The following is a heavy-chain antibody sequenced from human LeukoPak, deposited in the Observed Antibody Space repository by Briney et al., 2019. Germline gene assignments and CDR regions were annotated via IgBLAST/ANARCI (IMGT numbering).Heavy chain of an antibody. CDR1: GYAFSAYY. Sequence: ASVKVSCKASGYAFSAYYMHWVRQAPGQRLEWMGWLNPQTGDTHFAQKFQGRVTFTRDTSISTAYMAMSRLRSDDTAVYYCARVRYSDSSVLTRKRSYYFDYWGQGTLVTVSS. CDR3: ARVRYSDSSVLTRKRSYYFDY. D-gene: IGHD3-22*01. J-gene: IGHJ4*02. V-gene: IGHV1-2*02. CDR2: LNPQTGDT.